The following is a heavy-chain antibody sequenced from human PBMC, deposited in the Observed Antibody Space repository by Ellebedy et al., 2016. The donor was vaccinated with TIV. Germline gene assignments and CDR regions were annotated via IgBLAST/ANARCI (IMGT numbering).Heavy chain of an antibody. CDR3: ARYYYDSSGYDY. D-gene: IGHD3-22*01. CDR2: ISSSGSTI. Sequence: GESLKISXAASGFTFSDYYMSWIRQAPGKGLEWVSYISSSGSTIYYADSVKGRFTISRDNAKNSLYLQKNSLRAEDTAVYYCARYYYDSSGYDYWGQGTLVTVSS. J-gene: IGHJ4*02. V-gene: IGHV3-11*01. CDR1: GFTFSDYY.